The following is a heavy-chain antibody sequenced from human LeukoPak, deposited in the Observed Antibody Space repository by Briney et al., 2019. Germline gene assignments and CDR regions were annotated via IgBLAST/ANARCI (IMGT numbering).Heavy chain of an antibody. V-gene: IGHV3-23*01. J-gene: IGHJ2*01. D-gene: IGHD3-16*01. Sequence: GDTLRLSCAASGFTFSRHRMNWVRQAPGKGLEWGSAISGSGGSTYYAASVKGRLTISRDNSKNTLYLQMISLRAEDTAVYYCSKSPYDYVWGSYGVRSFNWYFDLWGRGTLVTVSS. CDR1: GFTFSRHR. CDR3: SKSPYDYVWGSYGVRSFNWYFDL. CDR2: ISGSGGST.